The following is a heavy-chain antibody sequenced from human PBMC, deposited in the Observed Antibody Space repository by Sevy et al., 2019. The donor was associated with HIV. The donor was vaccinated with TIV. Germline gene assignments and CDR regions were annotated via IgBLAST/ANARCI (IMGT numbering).Heavy chain of an antibody. CDR1: GFTFSNFA. V-gene: IGHV3-33*01. D-gene: IGHD3-22*01. Sequence: GGSLRPSGAAAGFTFSNFALPGVRQAPGKGLEGVAILWSDGAYQYNGDSVKGRFTISRDNSKNTLYLQMNNVRVEDTAVYYCARGGYYYDNAAYYAFDSWGQGTLVTVSS. CDR2: LWSDGAYQ. J-gene: IGHJ4*02. CDR3: ARGGYYYDNAAYYAFDS.